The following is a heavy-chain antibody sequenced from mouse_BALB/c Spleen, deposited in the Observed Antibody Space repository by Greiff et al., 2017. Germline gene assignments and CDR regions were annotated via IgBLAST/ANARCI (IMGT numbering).Heavy chain of an antibody. V-gene: IGHV3-8*02. CDR1: GDSITSGY. J-gene: IGHJ4*01. D-gene: IGHD3-1*01. CDR2: ISYSGST. CDR3: ARSAARATLYYAMDY. Sequence: EVHLVESGPSLVKPSQTLSLTCSVTGDSITSGYWNWIRKFPGNKLEYMGYISYSGSTYYNPSLKSRISITRDTSKNQYYLQLNSVTTEDTATYYCARSAARATLYYAMDYWGQGTSVTVSS.